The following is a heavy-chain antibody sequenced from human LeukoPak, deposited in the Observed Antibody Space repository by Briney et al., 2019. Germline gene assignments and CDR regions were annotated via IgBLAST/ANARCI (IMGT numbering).Heavy chain of an antibody. CDR2: ISGSGGST. D-gene: IGHD3-3*01. CDR3: AKDKHWSGSPRYYFDY. Sequence: GGSLRLSCAASGFTFSSYAMSWVRQAPGKGLEWVSAISGSGGSTYYADSVKGRFTISRDNSKNTLYLQMNSLRAEDTAVYYCAKDKHWSGSPRYYFDYWGQGTLVTVSS. CDR1: GFTFSSYA. J-gene: IGHJ4*02. V-gene: IGHV3-23*01.